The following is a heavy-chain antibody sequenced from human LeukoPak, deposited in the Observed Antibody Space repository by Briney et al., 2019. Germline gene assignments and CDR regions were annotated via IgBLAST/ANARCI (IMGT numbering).Heavy chain of an antibody. CDR1: GFTVSSNY. V-gene: IGHV3-53*01. J-gene: IGHJ4*02. CDR2: IYSGGST. CDR3: AREVGYSSGWYLDY. D-gene: IGHD6-19*01. Sequence: PGGSLRLSCAASGFTVSSNYMTWVRQAPGKGLEWVSVIYSGGSTYYADSVKGRFTISRDNFKNTLYLQMNSLRAEDTAVYYCAREVGYSSGWYLDYWGQGTLATVSS.